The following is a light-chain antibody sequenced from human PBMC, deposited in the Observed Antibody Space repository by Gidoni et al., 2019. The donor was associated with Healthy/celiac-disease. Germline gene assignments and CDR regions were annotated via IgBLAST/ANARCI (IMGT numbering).Light chain of an antibody. CDR3: SSYTSSSTLLLV. Sequence: QSALTQPLSVSGSPGQSTTITCTGTSSDVGSYNYVSWYQQHPGKAPKLMIYEVSNRPSGVSNRCSGSKSGNTASLTISGLQAEDEADYYCSSYTSSSTLLLVFGGGTKLTVL. CDR2: EVS. J-gene: IGLJ3*02. V-gene: IGLV2-14*01. CDR1: SSDVGSYNY.